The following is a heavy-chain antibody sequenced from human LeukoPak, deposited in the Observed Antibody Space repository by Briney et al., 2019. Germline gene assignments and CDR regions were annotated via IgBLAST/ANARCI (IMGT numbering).Heavy chain of an antibody. Sequence: GGSLRLSCAASGFTVSSNYMSWVRQAPGKGLEWVSVIYSGGSTYYADSVKGRFTISRDNAKNSLYLQMNSLRVEDTAVYYCARLGLEVGGPNWFDPWGQGTLVTVSS. CDR1: GFTVSSNY. CDR3: ARLGLEVGGPNWFDP. V-gene: IGHV3-53*01. CDR2: IYSGGST. J-gene: IGHJ5*02. D-gene: IGHD1-1*01.